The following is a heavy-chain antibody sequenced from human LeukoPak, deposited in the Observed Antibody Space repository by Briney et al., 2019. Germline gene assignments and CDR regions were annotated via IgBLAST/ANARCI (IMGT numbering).Heavy chain of an antibody. D-gene: IGHD2-2*01. CDR3: ASGGGCSSTICYYYFDH. CDR1: GYTFTSYA. J-gene: IGHJ4*02. CDR2: INAGNGNT. Sequence: ASVKGSCKASGYTFTSYALRWVRRAPGQRLEWMRWINAGNGNTKYSQKFQGRVTITRDTSASTAYMELSSVRSEDTAVYYCASGGGCSSTICYYYFDHWGQGTLVTVSS. V-gene: IGHV1-3*01.